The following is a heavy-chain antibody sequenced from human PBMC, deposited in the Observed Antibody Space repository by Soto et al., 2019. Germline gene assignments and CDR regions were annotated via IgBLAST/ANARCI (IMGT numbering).Heavy chain of an antibody. Sequence: QVQLVQSGAEVKKPGASVKVSCKASGYTFTGYYMHWVRQAPGQGLEWMGWINPNSGGTNYAQKFQGRVPITRDTSISTAYMELTRLRSDDTAVYYCARSQSGNRWIFGVVVLSYGMDVWGQGTTVTVSS. V-gene: IGHV1-2*02. J-gene: IGHJ6*02. CDR2: INPNSGGT. D-gene: IGHD3-3*01. CDR3: ARSQSGNRWIFGVVVLSYGMDV. CDR1: GYTFTGYY.